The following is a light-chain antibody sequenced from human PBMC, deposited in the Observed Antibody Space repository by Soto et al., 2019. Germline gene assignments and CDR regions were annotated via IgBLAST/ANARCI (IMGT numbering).Light chain of an antibody. CDR3: QQYNNWPET. CDR2: GAS. CDR1: QSVSSN. V-gene: IGKV3-15*01. J-gene: IGKJ1*01. Sequence: EIVMTQSPATLSVSPGERATLSCRASQSVSSNLAWYQRKPGQAPRLLIYGASTRASVIPARFSGSGSGTEFTLTISSLQSEDFAVYYCQQYNNWPETFDQGTKVEIK.